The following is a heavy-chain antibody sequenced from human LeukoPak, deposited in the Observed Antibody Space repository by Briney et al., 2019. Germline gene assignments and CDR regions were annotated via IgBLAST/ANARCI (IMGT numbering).Heavy chain of an antibody. D-gene: IGHD3-10*01. CDR1: GFTVSSNY. CDR3: AKDLLRIYWRTFDS. CDR2: IYSGGST. Sequence: GGSLRLSCAASGFTVSSNYMSWVRQAPGKGLEWVSVIYSGGSTYYADSVKGRFTISRDNSKNTLYLQMNSLRAEDTAVYFCAKDLLRIYWRTFDSWGQGALVIVSS. J-gene: IGHJ4*02. V-gene: IGHV3-53*01.